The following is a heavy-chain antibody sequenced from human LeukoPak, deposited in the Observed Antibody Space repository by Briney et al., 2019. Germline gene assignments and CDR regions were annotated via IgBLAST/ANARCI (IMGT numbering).Heavy chain of an antibody. CDR2: ISGSGDNT. CDR1: GFTFLSYA. D-gene: IGHD6-13*01. CDR3: AKGSSWPFDY. J-gene: IGHJ4*02. Sequence: PGGSLRLSCSASGFTFLSYAMTWFRQAPGKGLEWVSAISGSGDNTYYADSVKGRFTISRDNSKNTLYLQMNSLRAEDTAVYYCAKGSSWPFDYWGQGTLVTVSS. V-gene: IGHV3-23*01.